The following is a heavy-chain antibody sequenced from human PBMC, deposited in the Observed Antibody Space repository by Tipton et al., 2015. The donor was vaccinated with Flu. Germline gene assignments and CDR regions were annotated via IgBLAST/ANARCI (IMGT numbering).Heavy chain of an antibody. D-gene: IGHD4-17*01. CDR1: GGSISSYY. V-gene: IGHV4-59*01. Sequence: LRLSCTVSGGSISSYYWSWIRQPPGKGLEWIGYIYYSGSTNYNPSLKSRVTISVDTSKNQFSLKLSSVTAADTAVYYCARCPYGDPSYYYYGMDVWGQGTTVTVSS. CDR3: ARCPYGDPSYYYYGMDV. CDR2: IYYSGST. J-gene: IGHJ6*02.